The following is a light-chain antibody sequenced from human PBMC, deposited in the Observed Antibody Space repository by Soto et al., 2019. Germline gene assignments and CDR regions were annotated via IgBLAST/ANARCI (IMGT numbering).Light chain of an antibody. Sequence: DIQMTQSPSTLSASVGDRVTITCRASQSISSWLAWYQQKPGKAPKLLIYDASSLESGVPSRFSGSGSGTEFTLTISSLQPDDFATYYCQLYNSYSRRTFGQGTKVEIK. CDR3: QLYNSYSRRT. J-gene: IGKJ1*01. CDR2: DAS. V-gene: IGKV1-5*01. CDR1: QSISSW.